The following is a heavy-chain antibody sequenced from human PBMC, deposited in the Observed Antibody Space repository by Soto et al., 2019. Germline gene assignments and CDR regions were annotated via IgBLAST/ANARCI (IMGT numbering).Heavy chain of an antibody. CDR1: GFTFSSYG. Sequence: QVQLVESGGGVVQPGRSLRLSCAASGFTFSSYGMHWVRQAPGKGLEWVAVISYDGSNKYYADSVKGRFTISRDNSKNTLYLQMNSLRAEDTAVYYCAKDRVYSYGYGHFDYWGQGTLVTVSS. D-gene: IGHD5-18*01. V-gene: IGHV3-30*18. CDR2: ISYDGSNK. CDR3: AKDRVYSYGYGHFDY. J-gene: IGHJ4*02.